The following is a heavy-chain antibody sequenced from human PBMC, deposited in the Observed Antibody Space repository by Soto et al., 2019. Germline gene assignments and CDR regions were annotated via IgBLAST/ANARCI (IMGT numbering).Heavy chain of an antibody. CDR2: ISGSGGST. Sequence: EVQLLESGGGLVQPGGSLRRSCSASGFTFSSYAMSWVRQAPGKGLEWVSAISGSGGSTYYADSVKGLFTISRDNSKNTLYLQMNSLRAEDTAVYYCAKVYGDYGGGFDYWGQGTLVTVSS. V-gene: IGHV3-23*01. J-gene: IGHJ4*02. D-gene: IGHD4-17*01. CDR3: AKVYGDYGGGFDY. CDR1: GFTFSSYA.